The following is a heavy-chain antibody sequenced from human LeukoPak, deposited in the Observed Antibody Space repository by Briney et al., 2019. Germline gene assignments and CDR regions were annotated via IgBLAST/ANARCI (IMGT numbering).Heavy chain of an antibody. Sequence: GGALRASCAASGFTFSSYAMSWVRQAPGKGLEWVSAIRDSGSSTHYADSVKGRFTTSRDNSKNTLFLQMNSLRAEDTAIYYCAKYGPQDSGSSHFDYWGQGALVTVSS. V-gene: IGHV3-23*01. J-gene: IGHJ4*02. CDR1: GFTFSSYA. CDR2: IRDSGSST. D-gene: IGHD1-26*01. CDR3: AKYGPQDSGSSHFDY.